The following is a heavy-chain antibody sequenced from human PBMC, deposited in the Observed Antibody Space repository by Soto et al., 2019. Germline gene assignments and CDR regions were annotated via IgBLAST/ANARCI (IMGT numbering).Heavy chain of an antibody. CDR1: ADSIGGVDS. CDR3: AGSGVTGIVIPSHWFDP. J-gene: IGHJ5*02. V-gene: IGHV4-31*03. Sequence: SETLSLTSPPSADSIGGVDSFSWFRQFPGRGLEWIGRISSSRSPSYNPALHNRISLSLHTSQNPFPLTLLNVTAAATATFYGAGSGVTGIVIPSHWFDPWGEGTLVTVSS. D-gene: IGHD2-21*02. CDR2: ISSSRSP.